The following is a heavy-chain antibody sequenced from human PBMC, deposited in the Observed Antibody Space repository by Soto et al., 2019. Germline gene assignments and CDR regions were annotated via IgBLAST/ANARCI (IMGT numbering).Heavy chain of an antibody. CDR1: GFTFSNAW. CDR2: IKSKTDGGTT. V-gene: IGHV3-15*07. J-gene: IGHJ4*02. Sequence: GGSLRLSCAASGFTFSNAWMNWVRQAPGKGLEWVGRIKSKTDGGTTDYAAPVKGRFTISRDDSKNTLYLQMNSLKTEYTALYYCTTQGAYSNYGGAPDYWGQGTLVTVSS. D-gene: IGHD4-4*01. CDR3: TTQGAYSNYGGAPDY.